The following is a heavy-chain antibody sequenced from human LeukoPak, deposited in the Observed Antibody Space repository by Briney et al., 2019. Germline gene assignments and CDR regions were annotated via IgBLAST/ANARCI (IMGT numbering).Heavy chain of an antibody. CDR1: GFTFTSYA. J-gene: IGHJ4*02. Sequence: PGGSLRLSCAASGFTFTSYAMSWVRQAPGTGLEWVSAISNSGGNTYYANSVKGRFTISRDNSKNTLYLQMNSLRAEDTALYYCARLPYDFWSGSLDYWGQGTLVTVSS. V-gene: IGHV3-23*01. CDR3: ARLPYDFWSGSLDY. D-gene: IGHD3-3*01. CDR2: ISNSGGNT.